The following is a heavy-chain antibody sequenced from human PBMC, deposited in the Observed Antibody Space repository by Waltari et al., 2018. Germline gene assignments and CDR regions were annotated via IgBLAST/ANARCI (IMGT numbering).Heavy chain of an antibody. D-gene: IGHD3-3*01. Sequence: EVLLVASGGDLVHPGGSLKLSCAASGFAVNDSPTAWVRQAPGRRVESGSTTYPAGSPFYVDSVEGRFTSTRDTSKNTVHLQMHSLRDDDTGVYYCARGRDDHTPTIYFEHWGQGTLVSVSS. V-gene: IGHV3-66*02. J-gene: IGHJ4*02. CDR3: ARGRDDHTPTIYFEH. CDR1: GFAVNDSP. CDR2: TYPAGSP.